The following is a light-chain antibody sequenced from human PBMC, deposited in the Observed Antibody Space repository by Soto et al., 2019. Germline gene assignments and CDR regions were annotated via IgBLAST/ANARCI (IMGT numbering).Light chain of an antibody. V-gene: IGKV4-1*01. CDR2: WAS. Sequence: DIVLTQSPESLAVSLGEMATINCKSSQSVLYSCNPKHYLAWYQQKPGQHPKLLIYWASTRESGVPDRFSGSGSGTDFTLNISSLQSEDVAVYSCQQYYSTPVTFRPGTRVHIK. J-gene: IGKJ3*01. CDR3: QQYYSTPVT. CDR1: QSVLYSCNPKHY.